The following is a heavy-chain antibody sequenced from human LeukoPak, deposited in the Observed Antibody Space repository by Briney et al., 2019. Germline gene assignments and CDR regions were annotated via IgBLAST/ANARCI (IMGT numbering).Heavy chain of an antibody. CDR1: GGSISSSSYY. V-gene: IGHV4-39*01. Sequence: PSETLSLTCTVSGGSISSSSYYWGWIRQPPGKGLEWIGSIYYSGSTYYNPSLKSQVTISVDTSKNQFSLKLSSVTAADTAVYYCARRRAVAAHRGPFDYWGQGTLVTVSS. D-gene: IGHD6-19*01. J-gene: IGHJ4*02. CDR2: IYYSGST. CDR3: ARRRAVAAHRGPFDY.